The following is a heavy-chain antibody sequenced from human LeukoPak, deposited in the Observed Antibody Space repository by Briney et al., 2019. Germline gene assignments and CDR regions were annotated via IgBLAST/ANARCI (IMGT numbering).Heavy chain of an antibody. CDR2: IYYSGST. CDR3: ARRSSGWVFDY. D-gene: IGHD6-19*01. J-gene: IGHJ4*02. Sequence: SETLSLTCAVYGGSFSGYYWSWIRQPPGKGLEWIGSIYYSGSTYYNPSLKSRVTISVDTSKNQFSLKLSSVTAADTAVYYCARRSSGWVFDYWGQGTLVTVSS. V-gene: IGHV4-34*01. CDR1: GGSFSGYY.